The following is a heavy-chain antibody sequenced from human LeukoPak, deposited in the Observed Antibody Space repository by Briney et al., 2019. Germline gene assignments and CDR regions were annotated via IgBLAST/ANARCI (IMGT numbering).Heavy chain of an antibody. CDR2: INPGGGGT. J-gene: IGHJ5*02. CDR1: GYTFTNYF. V-gene: IGHV1-46*01. Sequence: ASVKVSCKASGYTFTNYFMHWVRQAPGQGLEWTGIINPGGGGTNYAQKFQGRVTVTRDTYTSTVYMELSSLTSEDTAVYYCARAIAAAGSIGWFDPWGQGTLVTVSS. D-gene: IGHD6-13*01. CDR3: ARAIAAAGSIGWFDP.